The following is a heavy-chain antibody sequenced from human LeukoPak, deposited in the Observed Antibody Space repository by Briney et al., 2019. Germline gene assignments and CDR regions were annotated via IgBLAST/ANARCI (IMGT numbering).Heavy chain of an antibody. CDR3: AIGGSGLGGAFDI. Sequence: PSETLSLTCTVSGGSISSGDYYWSWIRQPPGKGLEWIGYIYYSGSTYYNPSLKSRVTISVDTSKDQFSLKLSSVTAADTAVYYCAIGGSGLGGAFDIWGQGTMVTVSS. CDR1: GGSISSGDYY. D-gene: IGHD3-10*01. CDR2: IYYSGST. V-gene: IGHV4-30-4*08. J-gene: IGHJ3*02.